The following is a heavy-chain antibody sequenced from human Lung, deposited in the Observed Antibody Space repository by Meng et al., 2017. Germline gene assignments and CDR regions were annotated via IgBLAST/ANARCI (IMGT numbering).Heavy chain of an antibody. V-gene: IGHV7-4-1*02. CDR1: GYTFTTYA. CDR3: ARGDLGMSGYYYTVH. D-gene: IGHD3-22*01. CDR2: INTDTRNP. Sequence: QVQRVQAGAEVKKPGASGKRSGKASGYTFTTYAMNWVRQAPGQGLEWMGWINTDTRNPTYAQGFTGRFVFSLDTSVSTAYLQISSLMAEDTAIYYCARGDLGMSGYYYTVHWGQGTLVTVSS. J-gene: IGHJ4*02.